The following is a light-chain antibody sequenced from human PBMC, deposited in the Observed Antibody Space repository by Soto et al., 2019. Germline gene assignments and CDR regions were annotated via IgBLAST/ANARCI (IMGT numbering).Light chain of an antibody. CDR1: QSVRSSH. V-gene: IGKV3-20*01. J-gene: IGKJ4*01. CDR2: GAS. CDR3: QQYSSSPLT. Sequence: EIVLTQSPGTLSLSPLEIATLSCMTSQSVRSSHLAWYQQKSGQAPRLLIYGASSRATGIPGRFSGSGSGTDFTLTISRLEPEDFAVYHCQQYSSSPLTFGGGTKVDIK.